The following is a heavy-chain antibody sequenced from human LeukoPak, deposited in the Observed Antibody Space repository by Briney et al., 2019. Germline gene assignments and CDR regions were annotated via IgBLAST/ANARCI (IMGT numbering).Heavy chain of an antibody. CDR2: IEQDGGET. Sequence: PGGSLRLSCAASGFTFSSYWMTWVRQAPGKGLEWVANIEQDGGETYYVDSVKGRFTISRDNAKNSLSLQMNSLRAEDTAVYYCARRGIISGWYWAYYFDYWGRGTLVTVSS. CDR3: ARRGIISGWYWAYYFDY. D-gene: IGHD6-19*01. V-gene: IGHV3-7*01. J-gene: IGHJ4*02. CDR1: GFTFSSYW.